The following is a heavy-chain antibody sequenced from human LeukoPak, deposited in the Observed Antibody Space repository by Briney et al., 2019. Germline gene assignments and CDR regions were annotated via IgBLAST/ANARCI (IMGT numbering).Heavy chain of an antibody. CDR2: IRYDGSNK. J-gene: IGHJ4*02. Sequence: SGGSLRLSCAASGFTFSNYGMHWVRQAPGKGLEWVAFIRYDGSNKYYADSVKGRFTISRDNSKNTLYLQMNSLRAEDTAVYYCAKATYYYDSSGYRGGYFDYWGQGTLVTVSS. V-gene: IGHV3-30*02. D-gene: IGHD3-22*01. CDR1: GFTFSNYG. CDR3: AKATYYYDSSGYRGGYFDY.